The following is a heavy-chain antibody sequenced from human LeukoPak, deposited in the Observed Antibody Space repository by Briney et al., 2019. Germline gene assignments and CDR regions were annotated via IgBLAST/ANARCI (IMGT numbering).Heavy chain of an antibody. CDR1: GYTFTDYY. D-gene: IGHD2-15*01. CDR2: INPNSGGT. Sequence: GASVKVSCKASGYTFTDYYMHWVRQAPGQGLEWMGWINPNSGGTNYAQKFQGRVTMTRDTSISTAYMELSRLRSDDTAIYYCWLERVVDAYFDSWGQGTMVTVSS. V-gene: IGHV1-2*02. CDR3: WLERVVDAYFDS. J-gene: IGHJ4*02.